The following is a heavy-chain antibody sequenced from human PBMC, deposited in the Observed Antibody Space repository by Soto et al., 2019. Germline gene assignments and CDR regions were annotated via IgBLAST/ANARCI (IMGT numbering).Heavy chain of an antibody. Sequence: EVQLVESGGGLIQPGGSLRLSCAASGFAVSSKYMTWVRQAPGKGLEWVSVIYGGGTTYYADSVKGRFTISRDTSKITLYLQMNSLRAEYTAVYYCVQTTGWPGFDFWGQGTLVTVSS. D-gene: IGHD6-19*01. CDR2: IYGGGTT. CDR1: GFAVSSKY. CDR3: VQTTGWPGFDF. V-gene: IGHV3-53*01. J-gene: IGHJ4*02.